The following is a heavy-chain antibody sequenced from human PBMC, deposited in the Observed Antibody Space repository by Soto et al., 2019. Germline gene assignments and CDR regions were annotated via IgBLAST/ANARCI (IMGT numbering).Heavy chain of an antibody. CDR1: GDSISNLDYF. CDR2: IYKSATT. Sequence: PSLTCSVSGDSISNLDYFWAWIRQPPGQALEYIGYIYKSATTYYNPSFESRVAISVDTSKSQFSLNVTSVTAADTAVYFCARGRYCLTGRCFPNWIDSWGQGALVTVSS. V-gene: IGHV4-30-4*01. CDR3: ARGRYCLTGRCFPNWIDS. D-gene: IGHD7-27*01. J-gene: IGHJ5*01.